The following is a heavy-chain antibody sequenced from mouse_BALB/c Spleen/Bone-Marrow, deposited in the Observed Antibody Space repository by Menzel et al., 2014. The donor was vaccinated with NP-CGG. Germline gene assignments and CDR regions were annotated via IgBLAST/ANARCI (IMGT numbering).Heavy chain of an antibody. D-gene: IGHD1-1*01. CDR3: ARDYYGSLYAMDY. Sequence: VMLVESGPGLVAPSQSQSITCTVSGFSLTSYGVHWVRQPPGKGLEWLGVIWAGGSTNYNSALMSRLSISKDNSKSQVFLKMNSLQTDDTAMYYCARDYYGSLYAMDYWGQGTSVTVSS. J-gene: IGHJ4*01. V-gene: IGHV2-9*02. CDR1: GFSLTSYG. CDR2: IWAGGST.